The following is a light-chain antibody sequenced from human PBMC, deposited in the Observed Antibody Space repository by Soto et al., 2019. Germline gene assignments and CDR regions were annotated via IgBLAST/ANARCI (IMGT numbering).Light chain of an antibody. CDR1: SSNIESNT. CDR3: AAWDDILNGDV. J-gene: IGLJ1*01. CDR2: SNY. Sequence: QPVLTQPPSASGTPGQRVTISCSGSSSNIESNTVTWYQQLPGTAPKLVIYSNYDRPSGVPDRFSGSTSGTSASLVIRGLQSEDGADYYCAAWDDILNGDVFGGGTKLTVL. V-gene: IGLV1-44*01.